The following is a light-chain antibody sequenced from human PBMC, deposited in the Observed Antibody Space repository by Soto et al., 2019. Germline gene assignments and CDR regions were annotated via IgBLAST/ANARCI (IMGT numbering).Light chain of an antibody. CDR3: QQYNSYSRK. V-gene: IGKV1-5*03. CDR2: KAS. J-gene: IGKJ1*01. CDR1: QSISSW. Sequence: DIQMTQSPSTLSASVGDRVTITCRASQSISSWLAWYQQKPGKAPKLLIYKASSLESGVPSRFSGSGSGTEFTLTISSLQPDDFETYYCQQYNSYSRKCGQGTKVEIK.